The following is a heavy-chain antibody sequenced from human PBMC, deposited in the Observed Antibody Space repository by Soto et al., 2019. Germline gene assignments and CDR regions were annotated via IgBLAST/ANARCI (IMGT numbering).Heavy chain of an antibody. CDR3: ARSETVYSRFDF. CDR1: GYTFTRNA. Sequence: QVQFVQSGAEVKKPGASVKVSCKASGYTFTRNAIHWVRQAPGQRLEWIGKIDAGNGNTKYSQKFQDRVTITRDTSASAAYMELRTLRSEDTSIYYFARSETVYSRFDFWGQGTLVTVSS. J-gene: IGHJ4*02. D-gene: IGHD3-9*01. V-gene: IGHV1-3*01. CDR2: IDAGNGNT.